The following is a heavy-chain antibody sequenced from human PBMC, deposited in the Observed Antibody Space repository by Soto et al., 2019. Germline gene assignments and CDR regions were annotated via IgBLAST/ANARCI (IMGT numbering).Heavy chain of an antibody. CDR1: GFTFSSYA. CDR2: VVGSGVNT. CDR3: AKHGRYSSSSGIDY. D-gene: IGHD6-6*01. J-gene: IGHJ4*02. V-gene: IGHV3-23*01. Sequence: GGSLRLSCAASGFTFSSYAMSWVRQAPGKGLEWVSGVVGSGVNTYYADSVKGRFTISRDNSKNTLYLQMNSLRAEDTAVYYCAKHGRYSSSSGIDYWGQGTLVTVSS.